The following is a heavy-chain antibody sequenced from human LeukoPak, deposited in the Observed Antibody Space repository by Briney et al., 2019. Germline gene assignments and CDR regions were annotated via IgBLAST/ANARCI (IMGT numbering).Heavy chain of an antibody. D-gene: IGHD5-18*01. CDR2: INHSGST. V-gene: IGHV4-34*01. J-gene: IGHJ4*02. CDR3: ARGGLGYSYGTYYFDY. Sequence: SETLSLTCAVYGGSFSGYYWSWIRQPPGKGLEWTGEINHSGSTNYNPSLKSRVTISVDTSKNQFSLKLSSVTAADTAVYYCARGGLGYSYGTYYFDYWGQGTLVTVSS. CDR1: GGSFSGYY.